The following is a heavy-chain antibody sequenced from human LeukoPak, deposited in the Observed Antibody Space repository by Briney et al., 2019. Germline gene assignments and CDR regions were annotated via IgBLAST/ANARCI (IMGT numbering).Heavy chain of an antibody. CDR2: INPNSGGT. D-gene: IGHD6-13*01. V-gene: IGHV1-2*04. Sequence: ASVKVSCKASGYTFTGYYMHWVRQAPGQGLEWMGWINPNSGGTNYAQKFQGWVTMTRDTSISTAYMELSRLRSDDTAVYYCARDLGSSSWSRGMDYWGQGTLVTVSS. J-gene: IGHJ4*02. CDR1: GYTFTGYY. CDR3: ARDLGSSSWSRGMDY.